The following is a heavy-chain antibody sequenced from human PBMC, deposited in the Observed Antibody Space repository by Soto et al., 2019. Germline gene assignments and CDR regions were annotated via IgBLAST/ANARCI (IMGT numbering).Heavy chain of an antibody. Sequence: EVQLVESGGGLVQPGRSLRLSCAASGFTFDDYAMHWVRQAPGKGLEWVSGISWTSATIDYADSVKGRFTVSRDNAKNSLYLQMNSLRAEDTALYYCAKDVLFPEVVAGGFDSWGQGTLVTVSS. V-gene: IGHV3-9*01. CDR3: AKDVLFPEVVAGGFDS. J-gene: IGHJ4*02. CDR1: GFTFDDYA. CDR2: ISWTSATI. D-gene: IGHD3-16*01.